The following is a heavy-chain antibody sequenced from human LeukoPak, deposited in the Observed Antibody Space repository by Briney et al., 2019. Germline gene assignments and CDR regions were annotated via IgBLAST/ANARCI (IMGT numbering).Heavy chain of an antibody. CDR1: GFTFSSYA. J-gene: IGHJ3*02. CDR2: ISYDGSNK. Sequence: GGSLRLSCAASGFTFSSYAMHWVRQAPGKGLEWVAVISYDGSNKYYADSVKGRFTISRDNAKNSLFLQMNSLIAEDTALYYCAKDISALNAFDIWGQGTMVTVSS. V-gene: IGHV3-30-3*01. D-gene: IGHD3-9*01. CDR3: AKDISALNAFDI.